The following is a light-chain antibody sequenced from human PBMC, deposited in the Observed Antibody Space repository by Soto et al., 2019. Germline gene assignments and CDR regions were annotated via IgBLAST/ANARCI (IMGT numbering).Light chain of an antibody. CDR1: QGIRND. J-gene: IGKJ1*01. Sequence: DIQMTQSPSSLSASVGDRVTITCRASQGIRNDLNWYQQRPGKAPKRLIYAASSLQSGVPSRFSGSGSGTEFTLTISSLQPEDFATYYCLQHNNYPRTFGQGTKVEIK. V-gene: IGKV1-17*01. CDR3: LQHNNYPRT. CDR2: AAS.